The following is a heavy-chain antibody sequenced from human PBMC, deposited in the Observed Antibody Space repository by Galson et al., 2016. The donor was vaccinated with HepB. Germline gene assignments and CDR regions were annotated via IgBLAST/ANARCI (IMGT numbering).Heavy chain of an antibody. CDR2: VHYSGST. Sequence: ETLSLTCTVSTGSIGDFYWHWIRQPPGKGLEWIAYVHYSGSTSYNPSLKSRVTISVDTSKNQFSLNLNSVTAADTAVYYCAREWSAFDFWGQGTTVTVSS. CDR1: TGSIGDFY. J-gene: IGHJ3*01. D-gene: IGHD2-15*01. V-gene: IGHV4-59*12. CDR3: AREWSAFDF.